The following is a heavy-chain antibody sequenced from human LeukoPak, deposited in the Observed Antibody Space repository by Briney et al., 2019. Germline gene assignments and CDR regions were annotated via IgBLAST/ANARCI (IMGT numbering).Heavy chain of an antibody. CDR1: GFTFSSYW. Sequence: GGSLRFSCAASGFTFSSYWMSWVRQAPGKGLEWVANIKRDGSEKYYVDSVRGRFTISRDNAENSLYLQMNSLRAEDTAVYYCARARDYGSGKANAFDIWGQGTMVTVSS. J-gene: IGHJ3*02. V-gene: IGHV3-7*05. CDR3: ARARDYGSGKANAFDI. CDR2: IKRDGSEK. D-gene: IGHD3-10*01.